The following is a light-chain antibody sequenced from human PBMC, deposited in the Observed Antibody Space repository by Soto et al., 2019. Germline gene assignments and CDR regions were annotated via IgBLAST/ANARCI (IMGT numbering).Light chain of an antibody. CDR3: QQYGISLT. J-gene: IGKJ4*01. V-gene: IGKV3-20*01. Sequence: EIVLTQSPGTLSLSPGERATLSCRASQNVASSYLAWYQQKPGQAPRLLIYGASSSATGIPDRFSGSGSGTDFTLTISRLEPEDFAVYYCQQYGISLTFGGGTKVEIK. CDR2: GAS. CDR1: QNVASSY.